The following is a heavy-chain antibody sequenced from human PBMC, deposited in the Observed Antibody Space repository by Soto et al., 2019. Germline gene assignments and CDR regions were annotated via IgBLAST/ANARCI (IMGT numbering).Heavy chain of an antibody. CDR2: IYRTGST. J-gene: IGHJ4*02. CDR3: ASRDPGTSVDY. CDR1: GASFTSNDW. V-gene: IGHV4-4*02. D-gene: IGHD1-7*01. Sequence: PSETLSLTCAVSGASFTSNDWWTCVRQPPGRGLEWIGEIYRTGSTNYNPSLKSRVTISLDKSENQFSLKVTSLTAADTAVYYCASRDPGTSVDYWGQGTLVTVYS.